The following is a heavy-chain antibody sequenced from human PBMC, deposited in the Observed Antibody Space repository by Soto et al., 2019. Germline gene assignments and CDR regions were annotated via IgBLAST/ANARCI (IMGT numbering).Heavy chain of an antibody. V-gene: IGHV1-2*02. CDR3: ARGEDVLRFLEWLLPGMDV. Sequence: ASVKVSCKASGYTFTGYYMHWVRQAPGQGLEWMGWINPNSGGTNYAQKFQGRVTMTRDTSISTAYMELSRVRSDDTAVYYCARGEDVLRFLEWLLPGMDVWGQGTTVTVSS. CDR2: INPNSGGT. D-gene: IGHD3-3*01. CDR1: GYTFTGYY. J-gene: IGHJ6*02.